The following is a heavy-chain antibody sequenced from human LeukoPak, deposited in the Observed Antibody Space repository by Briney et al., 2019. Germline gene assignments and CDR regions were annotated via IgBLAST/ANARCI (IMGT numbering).Heavy chain of an antibody. V-gene: IGHV3-23*01. CDR1: GFTFSSYV. CDR2: ISDSGGST. Sequence: GGSLRLSCAASGFTFSSYVMNWVRQAPGKGLEWVSAISDSGGSTYHADSVKGRFAISRDNPKNTLYLQMNSLRAEDTAVYYCARRALGDLYYFDCWGQGTLVTVSS. D-gene: IGHD1-26*01. J-gene: IGHJ4*02. CDR3: ARRALGDLYYFDC.